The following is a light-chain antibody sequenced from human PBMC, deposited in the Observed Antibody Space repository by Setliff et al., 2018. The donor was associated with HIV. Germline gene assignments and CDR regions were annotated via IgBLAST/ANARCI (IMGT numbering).Light chain of an antibody. CDR1: SSNIGRNT. V-gene: IGLV1-44*01. CDR3: ASWDDSLNGWV. J-gene: IGLJ3*02. Sequence: KRVTISCSGSSSNIGRNTVNWYQQLPGTAPKLLIYTNNQRPSGVPDRFSGSKSGTSASLAISGLQSEDEADYHCASWDDSLNGWVFGGGTKVTVL. CDR2: TNN.